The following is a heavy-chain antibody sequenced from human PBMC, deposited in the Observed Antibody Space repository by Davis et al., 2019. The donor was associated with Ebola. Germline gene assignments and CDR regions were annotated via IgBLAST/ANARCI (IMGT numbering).Heavy chain of an antibody. CDR2: IYYSGST. J-gene: IGHJ6*02. CDR3: ARVSYGPKYYGMDV. D-gene: IGHD4-17*01. V-gene: IGHV4-61*01. CDR1: GGSVSSGSYY. Sequence: PGGSLRLSCTVSGGSVSSGSYYWSWIRQPPGKGLEWIGYIYYSGSTNYNPSLKSRVTISVDKSKNQFSLKLSSVTAADTAVYYCARVSYGPKYYGMDVWGQGTTVTVSS.